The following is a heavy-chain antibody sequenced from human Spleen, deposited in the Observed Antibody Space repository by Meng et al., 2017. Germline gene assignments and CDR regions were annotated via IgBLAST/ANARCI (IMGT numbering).Heavy chain of an antibody. CDR3: ARDLGGIFAY. CDR1: GFTFDEYG. J-gene: IGHJ4*02. D-gene: IGHD6-13*01. Sequence: GGSLRLSCAASGFTFDEYGMNWVRQVPGKGLEWVSRINTDGSTTSYADSVKGRFTISRDNAKNTLYLQMNSLRAEDTAVYYCARDLGGIFAYWGQGALVTVSS. V-gene: IGHV3-74*01. CDR2: INTDGSTT.